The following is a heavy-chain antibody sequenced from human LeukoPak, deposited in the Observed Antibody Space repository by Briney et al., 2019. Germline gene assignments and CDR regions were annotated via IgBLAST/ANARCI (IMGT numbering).Heavy chain of an antibody. CDR2: ISSSSSYI. J-gene: IGHJ3*02. D-gene: IGHD3-22*01. CDR3: ARANVRDYYDSSGYSPGAFDI. V-gene: IGHV3-21*01. CDR1: GFTFSSYS. Sequence: GESLKISCAASGFTFSSYSMNWVRQAPGKGLEWVSSISSSSSYIYYADSVKGRFTISRDNAKNSLYLQMNSLRAEDTAVYYCARANVRDYYDSSGYSPGAFDIWGQGTMVTVSS.